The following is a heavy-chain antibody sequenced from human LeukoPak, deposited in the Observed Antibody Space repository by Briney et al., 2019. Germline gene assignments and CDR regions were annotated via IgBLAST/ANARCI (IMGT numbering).Heavy chain of an antibody. CDR1: GFTFSSSN. J-gene: IGHJ4*02. V-gene: IGHV3-21*01. CDR2: ITTSGSYI. Sequence: PGGSLRLSCAASGFTFSSSNMNWVRQAPGKGLEWVSSITTSGSYIYYADSVKGRFTISRDNAKNSLYLQMNSLRDEDTAVCYCARGGRLFDYWGQGTVVTVSS. CDR3: ARGGRLFDY.